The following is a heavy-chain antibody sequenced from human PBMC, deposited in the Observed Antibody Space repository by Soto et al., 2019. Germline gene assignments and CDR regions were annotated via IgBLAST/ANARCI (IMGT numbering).Heavy chain of an antibody. Sequence: QVQLVESGGGVVQPGRSLRLSCAASGFTFSIFGMHWVRQAPGKGLEWAAIIWYDGSNAYYADSVRGRFTISRDNSKNTVYLQMNSLRAEDTAVYYCARDKGSSTVVSGISQEADFDSWGQGTVVTVSS. D-gene: IGHD6-19*01. CDR2: IWYDGSNA. V-gene: IGHV3-33*01. CDR3: ARDKGSSTVVSGISQEADFDS. J-gene: IGHJ4*02. CDR1: GFTFSIFG.